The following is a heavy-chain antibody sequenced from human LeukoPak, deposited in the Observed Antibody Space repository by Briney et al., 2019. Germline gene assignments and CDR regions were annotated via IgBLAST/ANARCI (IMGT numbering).Heavy chain of an antibody. V-gene: IGHV3-21*01. J-gene: IGHJ4*02. CDR3: ARVKNHRGIAVAGSDY. CDR1: GFTFSSYT. CDR2: MISSSSYI. Sequence: PGGSLRLSCAASGFTFSSYTMNWVRQAPGNWLEWVSSMISSSSYIYYADSVKGRFTISRDNAKNSLYLQMNNLRAEDTAVYYCARVKNHRGIAVAGSDYWGQGTLVTVSS. D-gene: IGHD6-13*01.